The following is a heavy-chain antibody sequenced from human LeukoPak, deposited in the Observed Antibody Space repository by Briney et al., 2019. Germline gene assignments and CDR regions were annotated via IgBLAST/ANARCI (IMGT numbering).Heavy chain of an antibody. V-gene: IGHV4-34*01. Sequence: SETLSLTCAVYGGSFSGYYWSWIRQPPGKGLEWIGEINHSGSTNYNPPLKSRVTISVDTSKNQFSLKLSSVTAADTAVYYCARVNTQGVPSPWGQGILVTVSS. CDR2: INHSGST. CDR1: GGSFSGYY. J-gene: IGHJ5*02. D-gene: IGHD2-15*01. CDR3: ARVNTQGVPSP.